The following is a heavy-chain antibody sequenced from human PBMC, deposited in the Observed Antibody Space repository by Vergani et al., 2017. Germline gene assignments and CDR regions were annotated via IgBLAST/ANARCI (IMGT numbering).Heavy chain of an antibody. J-gene: IGHJ6*03. Sequence: EVQLLESGGGLVQPGGSLRLSCAASGFTFSSYAMSWVRQAPGKGLEWVSAISGTAGDTYYPGSVKGRFTISRENAKNSLYLQMNSLRAGDTAVYYCARASTDDYDSSAPSPYNYYYMDVWGKGTTVTVSS. CDR3: ARASTDDYDSSAPSPYNYYYMDV. V-gene: IGHV3-13*01. CDR2: ISGTAGDT. CDR1: GFTFSSYA. D-gene: IGHD3-22*01.